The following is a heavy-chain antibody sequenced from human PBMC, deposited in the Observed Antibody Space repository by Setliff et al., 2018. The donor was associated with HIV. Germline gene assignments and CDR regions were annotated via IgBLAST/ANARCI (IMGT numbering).Heavy chain of an antibody. J-gene: IGHJ6*03. Sequence: SETLSLTCDVSGDSINSGDYSWNWIRQPAGKRLEWIGHVHSNGFKNYNSSLESRVDISVDTSKNQISLKVDSVTAADTAMYFCARGVVGSYYDYVNIYYHDYIDLWGKGTTVTVSS. CDR2: VHSNGFK. D-gene: IGHD2-15*01. V-gene: IGHV4-61*09. CDR3: ARGVVGSYYDYVNIYYHDYIDL. CDR1: GDSINSGDYS.